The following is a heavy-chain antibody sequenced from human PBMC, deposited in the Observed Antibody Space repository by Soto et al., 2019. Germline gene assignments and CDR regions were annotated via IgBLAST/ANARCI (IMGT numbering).Heavy chain of an antibody. CDR3: ARRLAAAGIPDAFDI. J-gene: IGHJ3*02. CDR1: GYSFTNYW. CDR2: IYPGDSDT. Sequence: GESLKISCKGSGYSFTNYWIGWVRQMPGKGLEWMGIIYPGDSDTTYSPSFQGQVTISADKSISTAYLQWSSLKASDTAMYYCARRLAAAGIPDAFDIWGQGTMVTVSS. V-gene: IGHV5-51*01. D-gene: IGHD6-13*01.